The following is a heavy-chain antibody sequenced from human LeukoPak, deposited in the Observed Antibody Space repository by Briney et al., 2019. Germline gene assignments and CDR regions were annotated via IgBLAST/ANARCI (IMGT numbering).Heavy chain of an antibody. V-gene: IGHV3-23*01. CDR2: ISGGGGTT. Sequence: PGGSLRLSCAASGFTFNSYAMSWVRQAPGKGLEWVSAISGGGGTTSSADSVKGRFTISRDNSRNTLFLQMNSLRAEDTAVYYCAIHSSSWYEGYFDYWGQGTLVTVSS. J-gene: IGHJ4*02. D-gene: IGHD6-13*01. CDR3: AIHSSSWYEGYFDY. CDR1: GFTFNSYA.